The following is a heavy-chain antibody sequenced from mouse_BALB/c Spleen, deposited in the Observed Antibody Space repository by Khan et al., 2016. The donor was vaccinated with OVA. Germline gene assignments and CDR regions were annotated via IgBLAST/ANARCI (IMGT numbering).Heavy chain of an antibody. CDR1: GYTFTSYY. Sequence: QVQLQQSGPELVKPGASVRISCKASGYTFTSYYIHWVKQRPGQGLEWIGWIYPGNVNTKYNEKFKGKATLTADKSSSTAYMQLSSLTSEDSADYFCETHLYYAMDYWGQGTSVTVSS. J-gene: IGHJ4*01. CDR2: IYPGNVNT. V-gene: IGHV1S56*01. CDR3: ETHLYYAMDY.